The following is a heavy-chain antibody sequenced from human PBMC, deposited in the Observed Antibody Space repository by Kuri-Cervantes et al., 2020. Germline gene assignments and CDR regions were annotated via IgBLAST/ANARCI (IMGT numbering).Heavy chain of an antibody. CDR1: GGSFSGYY. Sequence: GSLRLSCAVYGGSFSGYYWSWIRQPPGKGLEWIGEINHSGSTNYNPSLKSRVTISVDTSKNQFSLKLSSVTAADTAVYYCARARGRRRGYSYGSDYWGQGTLVTSPQ. D-gene: IGHD5-18*01. V-gene: IGHV4-34*01. CDR2: INHSGST. J-gene: IGHJ4*02. CDR3: ARARGRRRGYSYGSDY.